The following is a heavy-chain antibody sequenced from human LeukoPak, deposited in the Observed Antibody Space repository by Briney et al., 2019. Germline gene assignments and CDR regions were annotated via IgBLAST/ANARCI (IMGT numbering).Heavy chain of an antibody. CDR2: ISGSGGST. J-gene: IGHJ4*02. V-gene: IGHV3-23*01. CDR1: GFTFSSYG. Sequence: PGGSLRLSCAASGFTFSSYGMSWVRQAPGKGLEWVSGISGSGGSTYYTDSVKGRFTISRDSSKNTLYLQMNSLRAEDTAVYYCAKVASRGGSSSWPLDYWGQGTLVTVSS. CDR3: AKVASRGGSSSWPLDY. D-gene: IGHD6-13*01.